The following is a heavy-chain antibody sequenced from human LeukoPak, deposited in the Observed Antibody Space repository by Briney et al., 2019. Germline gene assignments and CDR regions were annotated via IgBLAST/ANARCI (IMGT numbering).Heavy chain of an antibody. V-gene: IGHV3-7*01. Sequence: PGGSLRLSCAASGFTFSNYWMSWVRRAPGKGLEWVANIKQDGSETYYVDSVRGRFTISRDNAKKSLYLQMNSLRAEDTAVYYCARAGAGYSSGWPFDYWGQGTLVTVSS. CDR1: GFTFSNYW. CDR3: ARAGAGYSSGWPFDY. D-gene: IGHD6-19*01. CDR2: IKQDGSET. J-gene: IGHJ4*02.